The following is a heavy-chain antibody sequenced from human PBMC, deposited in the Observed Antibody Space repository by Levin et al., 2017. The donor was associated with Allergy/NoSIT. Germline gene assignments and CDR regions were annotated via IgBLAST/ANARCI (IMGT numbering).Heavy chain of an antibody. D-gene: IGHD3-16*01. CDR1: GGSISSFY. J-gene: IGHJ5*02. CDR2: IYYSGST. CDR3: ARHHANYDYAWGPDACDT. V-gene: IGHV4-59*08. Sequence: SETLSLTCTVSGGSISSFYWSWIRQPPGKNLEWIGYIYYSGSTYYNPSLKSRVTISVDTSKNQLSLRLRSVTAADTAVYYGARHHANYDYAWGPDACDTWGQGTPVTVSS.